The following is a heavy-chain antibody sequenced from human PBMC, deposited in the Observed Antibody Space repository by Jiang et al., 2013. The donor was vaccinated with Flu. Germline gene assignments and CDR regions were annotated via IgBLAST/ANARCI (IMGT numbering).Heavy chain of an antibody. D-gene: IGHD3-16*01. Sequence: VQLVESGGGVVQPGRSLRLSCAASGFTFSNYAMHWVRQAPGKGLEWVAVISYDGTNKYSADSVKGRFTISRDNSKNTLYLQMNSLRAEDTAVYYCASDGGSSRQPPMYYFDYWGQGTLVTVSS. V-gene: IGHV3-30-3*01. J-gene: IGHJ4*02. CDR1: GFTFSNYA. CDR3: ASDGGSSRQPPMYYFDY. CDR2: ISYDGTNK.